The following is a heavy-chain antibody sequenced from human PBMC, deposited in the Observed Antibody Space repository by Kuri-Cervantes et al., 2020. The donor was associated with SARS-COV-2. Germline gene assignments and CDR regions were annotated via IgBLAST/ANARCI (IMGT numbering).Heavy chain of an antibody. CDR2: INPSGGST. V-gene: IGHV1-46*01. CDR3: ARDYAGYYYGSGTTL. Sequence: ASVKVSCKASGYTFTSYYMHWVRQAPGQGLEWMGIINPSGGSTSYAQKFQGRVTMTRDTSTSTVYMELSSLRSEDTAVYYCARDYAGYYYGSGTTLWGQGTLVTVSS. CDR1: GYTFTSYY. J-gene: IGHJ4*02. D-gene: IGHD3-10*01.